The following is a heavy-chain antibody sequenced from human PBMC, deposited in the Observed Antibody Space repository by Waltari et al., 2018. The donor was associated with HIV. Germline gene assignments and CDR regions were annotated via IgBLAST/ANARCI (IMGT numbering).Heavy chain of an antibody. Sequence: QVQLVQSGAEVKKPGASVKVSCKASGYTFSGYYIHWVRQAPGQGLEWMGRINPKSGAAKYAQKFQSKVTMTRDTSISTAYMDLTRLRSDDTAVYYCARDRGAAILLSEYWGQGTLVTVSS. D-gene: IGHD2-15*01. J-gene: IGHJ4*02. CDR3: ARDRGAAILLSEY. CDR2: INPKSGAA. V-gene: IGHV1-2*06. CDR1: GYTFSGYY.